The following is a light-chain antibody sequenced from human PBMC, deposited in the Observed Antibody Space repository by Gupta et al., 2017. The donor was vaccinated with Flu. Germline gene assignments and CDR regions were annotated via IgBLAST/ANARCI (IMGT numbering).Light chain of an antibody. CDR2: DVT. V-gene: IGLV2-23*02. CDR1: SSNVGSHNL. J-gene: IGLJ2*01. Sequence: SSNVGSHNLVSWYQQYPGKAPKLIIYDVTKRPSGISDRFSGSKSGNTASLTIFGLQAEDEADYYCCSYAGSINFVVFGGGTKLTVL. CDR3: CSYAGSINFVV.